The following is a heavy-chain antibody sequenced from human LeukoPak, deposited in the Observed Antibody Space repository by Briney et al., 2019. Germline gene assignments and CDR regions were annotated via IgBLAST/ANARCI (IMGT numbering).Heavy chain of an antibody. CDR2: VSAYNGKT. V-gene: IGHV1-18*01. J-gene: IGHJ5*02. Sequence: GASVKVSFKASGYNFTNYVITWVRQAPGQGLDWMGWVSAYNGKTNYAQKFQDRVSMTTDTSTSTAYMELMSLRPDDTAIFYCARRRISSAYHLDLWGQGTLVTASS. CDR1: GYNFTNYV. D-gene: IGHD3-22*01. CDR3: ARRRISSAYHLDL.